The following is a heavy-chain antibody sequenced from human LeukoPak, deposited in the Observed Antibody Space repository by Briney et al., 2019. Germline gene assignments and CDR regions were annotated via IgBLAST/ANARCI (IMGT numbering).Heavy chain of an antibody. D-gene: IGHD1-20*01. V-gene: IGHV7-4-1*02. Sequence: GASVKVSCKASGDTFTSYAMNWVRQAPGQGLEWMGWIDTNTGNPTYAQGFTGRFVFSLDTSVSTAYLQISSLKAEDTAVYYCARDYVLGPEFYNWNAKVAFDIWGQGTMVTVSS. CDR2: IDTNTGNP. J-gene: IGHJ3*02. CDR3: ARDYVLGPEFYNWNAKVAFDI. CDR1: GDTFTSYA.